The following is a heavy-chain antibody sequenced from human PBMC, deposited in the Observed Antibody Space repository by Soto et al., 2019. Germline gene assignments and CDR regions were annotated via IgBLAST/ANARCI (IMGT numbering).Heavy chain of an antibody. V-gene: IGHV4-30-2*01. CDR3: ARVVSRYSSSSRAYYFDY. D-gene: IGHD6-6*01. J-gene: IGHJ4*02. CDR2: IYHSGST. Sequence: SETLSLTCAFPCGSIISGGYSWSWIRQPPGKGLEWIGYIYHSGSTYYNPSLKSRVTISVDRSKNQFSLKLSSVTAADTAVYYCARVVSRYSSSSRAYYFDYWGQGTLVTVSS. CDR1: CGSIISGGYS.